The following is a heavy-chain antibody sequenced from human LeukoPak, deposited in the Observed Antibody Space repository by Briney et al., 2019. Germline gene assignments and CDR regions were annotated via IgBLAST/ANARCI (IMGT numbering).Heavy chain of an antibody. CDR2: INRSSNYT. Sequence: GASLKLSCKTSGYTFTGYYMHWVRQATGQGLVWIVWINRSSNYTNYAEKFQGRVTITRDTAITTAYMELSRRRADDTAVYCCARELIRPTEEGYWGQGTLVPVSS. CDR3: ARELIRPTEEGY. J-gene: IGHJ4*02. V-gene: IGHV1-2*02. CDR1: GYTFTGYY. D-gene: IGHD2-8*01.